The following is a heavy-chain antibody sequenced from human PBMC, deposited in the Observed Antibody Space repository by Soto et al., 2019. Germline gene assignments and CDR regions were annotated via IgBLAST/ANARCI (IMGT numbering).Heavy chain of an antibody. CDR1: GFTFSNYA. CDR3: AQAISRERQIDY. CDR2: ISSTADGT. J-gene: IGHJ4*02. V-gene: IGHV3-23*01. D-gene: IGHD1-26*01. Sequence: EVQLLESGGGLVQPGGSLRLSCAASGFTFSNYAMGWVRQAPGKGLERVSTISSTADGTDYADSVKGRFTISRDNSKNTLYLQMNSLRAEDTAVYYCAQAISRERQIDYWGQGTLVTVSS.